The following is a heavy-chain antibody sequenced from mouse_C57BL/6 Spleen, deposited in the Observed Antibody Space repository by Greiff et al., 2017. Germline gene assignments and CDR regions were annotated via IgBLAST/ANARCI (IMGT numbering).Heavy chain of an antibody. V-gene: IGHV5-4*01. D-gene: IGHD1-1*01. CDR1: GFTFSSYA. Sequence: DVKLQESGGGLVKPGGSLKLSCAASGFTFSSYAMSWVRQTPEKRLEWVATISDGGSYTYYPDNVKGRFTISRDNAKNNLYLQMSHLKSEDTAMYYCAREGDYYGSSYRYFDVWGTGTTVTVSS. J-gene: IGHJ1*03. CDR2: ISDGGSYT. CDR3: AREGDYYGSSYRYFDV.